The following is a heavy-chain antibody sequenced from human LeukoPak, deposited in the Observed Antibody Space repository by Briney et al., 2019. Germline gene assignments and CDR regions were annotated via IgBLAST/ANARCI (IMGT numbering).Heavy chain of an antibody. V-gene: IGHV4-39*07. J-gene: IGHJ4*02. CDR1: GDSISSGGHY. CDR2: IYFSGDT. Sequence: KASETLSLTCTVSGDSISSGGHYWGWIRQTPGKRLEWIGNIYFSGDTSYNPSLKSRLTMSVDTTKNQLFLNLDSVTAADTAVYYCARDSGFWLYWGQGTLVTVSP. CDR3: ARDSGFWLY. D-gene: IGHD3-3*01.